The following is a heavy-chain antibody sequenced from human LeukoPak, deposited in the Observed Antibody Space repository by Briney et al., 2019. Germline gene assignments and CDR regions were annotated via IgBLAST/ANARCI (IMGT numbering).Heavy chain of an antibody. CDR1: GDSVSSNSAA. Sequence: SQTLSLTCAISGDSVSSNSAAWNWIGQSPSRGLEWLGRTYYRSKWYTDYAVSVTSRITINPDTSKNQFSLQPNSVTPEDTAVYYCARDKDYSIDHWGQGTLVTVSS. J-gene: IGHJ4*02. D-gene: IGHD4-11*01. V-gene: IGHV6-1*01. CDR3: ARDKDYSIDH. CDR2: TYYRSKWYT.